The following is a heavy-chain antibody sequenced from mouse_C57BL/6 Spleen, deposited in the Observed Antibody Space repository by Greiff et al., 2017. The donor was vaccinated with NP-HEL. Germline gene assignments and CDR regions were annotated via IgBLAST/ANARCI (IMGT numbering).Heavy chain of an antibody. D-gene: IGHD1-3*01. J-gene: IGHJ1*03. CDR3: VRHKSSWYFDV. V-gene: IGHV10-1*01. CDR1: GFSFNTYA. Sequence: EVKLMESGGGLVQPKGSLKLSCAASGFSFNTYAMNWVRQAPGKGLEWVARIRSKSNNYATYYADSVKDRFTISRDDSESMLYLQMNNLKTEDTAMYYCVRHKSSWYFDVWGTGTTVTVSS. CDR2: IRSKSNNYAT.